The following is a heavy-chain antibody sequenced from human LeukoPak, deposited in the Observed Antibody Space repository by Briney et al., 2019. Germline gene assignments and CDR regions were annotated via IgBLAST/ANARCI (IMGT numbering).Heavy chain of an antibody. CDR2: ISSTGGTT. Sequence: GGTLRLSCAASGITFSSYGMNWVRQAPGKGLEWVSSISSTGGTTYYADSVKGRFTISRDNAKNSLYLQMNSLRAEDTAVYYCARAITNYGYIFDYWGQGTLVTVSS. CDR1: GITFSSYG. D-gene: IGHD5-18*01. CDR3: ARAITNYGYIFDY. J-gene: IGHJ4*02. V-gene: IGHV3-21*01.